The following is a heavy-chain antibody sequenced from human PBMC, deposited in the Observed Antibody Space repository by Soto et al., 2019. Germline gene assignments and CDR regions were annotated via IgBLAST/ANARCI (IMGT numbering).Heavy chain of an antibody. CDR2: IIPIFGTA. CDR3: ARGPIVWLELQFDY. V-gene: IGHV1-69*01. Sequence: QVQLVQSGAEVKKPGSSVKVSCKASGGTFSSYAISWVRQAPGQGLEWMGGIIPIFGTANYAQKFQGRVKITGDESRSIVYMELSSLRSEDTAVYYCARGPIVWLELQFDYWGQGTLVTVSS. CDR1: GGTFSSYA. J-gene: IGHJ4*02. D-gene: IGHD1-7*01.